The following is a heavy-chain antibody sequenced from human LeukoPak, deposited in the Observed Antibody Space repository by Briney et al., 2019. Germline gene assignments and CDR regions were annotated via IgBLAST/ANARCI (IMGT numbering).Heavy chain of an antibody. J-gene: IGHJ4*02. CDR3: AKHIVVVVAAIGVVDY. D-gene: IGHD2-15*01. CDR1: GFTFSSYA. Sequence: GGSLRLSCAASGFTFSSYAMSWVRQAPGKGLEWVSAISGSGGSTYYADSVKGRFTISRDNSKNTLYLQMNSLRAEDTAVYYCAKHIVVVVAAIGVVDYWGQGTLVTVSS. CDR2: ISGSGGST. V-gene: IGHV3-23*01.